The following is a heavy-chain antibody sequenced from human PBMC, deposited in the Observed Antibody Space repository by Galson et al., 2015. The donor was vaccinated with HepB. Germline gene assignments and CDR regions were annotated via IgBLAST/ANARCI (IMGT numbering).Heavy chain of an antibody. CDR3: ARSADDYGDFNWYFDL. CDR2: IWYDGSNK. Sequence: SLRLSCAASGFTFNHYGMHLVRQAPGKGLEWVAVIWYDGSNKYYADSVKGRFTISRDNSKNTLYLQMNSLRAEDTAVYYCARSADDYGDFNWYFDLWGRGTLVTVSS. D-gene: IGHD4-17*01. V-gene: IGHV3-33*01. J-gene: IGHJ2*01. CDR1: GFTFNHYG.